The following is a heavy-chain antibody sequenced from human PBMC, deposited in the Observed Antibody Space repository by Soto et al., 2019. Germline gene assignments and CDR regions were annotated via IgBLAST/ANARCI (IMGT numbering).Heavy chain of an antibody. CDR1: GYTFKTNG. D-gene: IGHD1-26*01. CDR2: ISPHNDHT. CDR3: AGDKGILYGAGRMDY. V-gene: IGHV1-18*01. Sequence: QVQLVQSGPEVKKPGASVKVSCTASGYTFKTNGISWVRQAPGQGLEWLGWISPHNDHTSYAQKFQGRVTMTTDTSSSTAYMELRSLGSDDTAVYYCAGDKGILYGAGRMDYWGQGTLVTVSS. J-gene: IGHJ4*02.